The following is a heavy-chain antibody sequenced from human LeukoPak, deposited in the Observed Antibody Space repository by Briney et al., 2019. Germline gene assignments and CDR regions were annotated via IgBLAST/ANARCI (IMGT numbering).Heavy chain of an antibody. D-gene: IGHD3-16*02. Sequence: GGSLRLSCAASGFTFSSYSMNWVRQAPGKGLEWVSSISSSSSYIYYADSVKGRFTISRDNAKNSLYLQMNSLRAEDTAVYYCASLGELSLRSYYYYYMDVWGKGTTVTVSS. CDR1: GFTFSSYS. J-gene: IGHJ6*03. CDR2: ISSSSSYI. CDR3: ASLGELSLRSYYYYYMDV. V-gene: IGHV3-21*01.